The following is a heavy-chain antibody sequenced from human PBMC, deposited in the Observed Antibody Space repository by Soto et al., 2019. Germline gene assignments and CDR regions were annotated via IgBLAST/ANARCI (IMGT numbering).Heavy chain of an antibody. V-gene: IGHV1-2*02. CDR1: GSTFSGYY. J-gene: IGHJ4*02. D-gene: IGHD3-16*01. CDR3: VGDRGPVLVYADF. CDR2: INPESGDS. Sequence: ASVKVSCKASGSTFSGYYLHWLRQAPGLGLAWLGWINPESGDSQYGETFQGRVTMTRDTSTATAHMELSRLRPDDTALYYCVGDRGPVLVYADFWGQGTQVTVSS.